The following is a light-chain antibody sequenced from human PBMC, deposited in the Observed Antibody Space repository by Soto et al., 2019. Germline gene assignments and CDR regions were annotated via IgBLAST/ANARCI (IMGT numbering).Light chain of an antibody. Sequence: AIQMTQSPSSLSASVGGRVTITCRARQGIRNDLGWYQQKPGKAPKLLIYAASSLQSGVPSRFSGSGSGTDFTLTISSLQPEDFATYYCLQDYNYPRTFGQGTKVDI. CDR1: QGIRND. CDR3: LQDYNYPRT. J-gene: IGKJ1*01. V-gene: IGKV1-6*01. CDR2: AAS.